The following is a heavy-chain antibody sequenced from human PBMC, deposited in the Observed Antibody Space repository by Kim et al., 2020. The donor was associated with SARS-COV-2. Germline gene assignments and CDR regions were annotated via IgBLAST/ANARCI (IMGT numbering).Heavy chain of an antibody. Sequence: GGSLRLSCAASGFTFSSYWMSWVRQAPGKGLEWVANIKQDGSEKYYVDSVKGRFTISRDNAKNSLYLQMNSLRAEDTAVYYCARDYGSGSRDYYYYYGMDVWGQGTTVPVSS. J-gene: IGHJ6*02. D-gene: IGHD3-10*01. CDR3: ARDYGSGSRDYYYYYGMDV. V-gene: IGHV3-7*01. CDR2: IKQDGSEK. CDR1: GFTFSSYW.